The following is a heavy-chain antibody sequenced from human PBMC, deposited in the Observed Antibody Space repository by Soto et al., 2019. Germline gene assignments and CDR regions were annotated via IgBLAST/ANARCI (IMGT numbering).Heavy chain of an antibody. J-gene: IGHJ6*03. Sequence: QVQLQESGPGLVKPSQTLSLTCTVSGGSISSGGYYWSWIRQHPGKGLEWIGYIYYSGSTYYNPSLNSRVTISVDTSKNQFSLKLSSVTAADTAVYYCAREIEVRGVIHEVYYYMDVWGKGTTVTVSS. CDR3: AREIEVRGVIHEVYYYMDV. CDR1: GGSISSGGYY. D-gene: IGHD3-10*01. V-gene: IGHV4-31*03. CDR2: IYYSGST.